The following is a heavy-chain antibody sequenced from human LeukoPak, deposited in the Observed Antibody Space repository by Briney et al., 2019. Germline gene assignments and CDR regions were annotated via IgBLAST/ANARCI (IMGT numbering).Heavy chain of an antibody. V-gene: IGHV4-34*01. CDR2: INHSGST. J-gene: IGHJ4*02. Sequence: SETLSLTCAVYGGSFSGYYWSWIRQPPGKGLEWIGEINHSGSTNYNPSLKSRVTISLDTSENQFSLNLTSVTAADTAVYYCARVNSMKDLDAWGQGTLVTVSS. CDR3: ARVNSMKDLDA. D-gene: IGHD1-7*01. CDR1: GGSFSGYY.